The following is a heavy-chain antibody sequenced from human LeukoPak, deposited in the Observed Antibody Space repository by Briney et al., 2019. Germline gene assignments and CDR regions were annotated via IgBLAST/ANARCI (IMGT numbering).Heavy chain of an antibody. CDR1: GFTLSSYW. Sequence: GGSLRLSCAASGFTLSSYWMSWVRQAPGKGLEWVSVIYSGGSTYYADSVKGRFTISRDNSKNTLYLQMNSLRAEDTAVYYCAREGGDYSALDYWGQGTLVTVSS. CDR2: IYSGGST. J-gene: IGHJ4*02. V-gene: IGHV3-66*01. D-gene: IGHD4-17*01. CDR3: AREGGDYSALDY.